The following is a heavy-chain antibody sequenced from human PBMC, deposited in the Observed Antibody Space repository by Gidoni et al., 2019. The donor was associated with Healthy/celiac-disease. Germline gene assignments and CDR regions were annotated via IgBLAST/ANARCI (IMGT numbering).Heavy chain of an antibody. CDR1: GFTFGDYA. V-gene: IGHV3-49*04. Sequence: EVQLVESGGGLVQPGRSLRLPCTASGFTFGDYAMSWVRQAPGKGLEWVGFIRSKAYGGTTEYAASVKGRFTISRDDSKSIAYLQMNSLKTEDTAVYYCTRTPYVWDLVDTAMVTDYWGQGTLVTVSS. J-gene: IGHJ4*02. CDR2: IRSKAYGGTT. CDR3: TRTPYVWDLVDTAMVTDY. D-gene: IGHD5-18*01.